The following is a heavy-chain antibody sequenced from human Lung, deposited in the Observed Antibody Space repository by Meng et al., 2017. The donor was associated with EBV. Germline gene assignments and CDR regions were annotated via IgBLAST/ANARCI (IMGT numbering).Heavy chain of an antibody. D-gene: IGHD5-24*01. V-gene: IGHV1-69*08. J-gene: IGHJ4*02. Sequence: QVQAVTLGAEGKKPGSWLKVSCQAPGGTFSSYTISWGRQAPGQGLEWMGRIIPILGIANYAQKFQGRVTITADKSTSTAYMELSSLRSEDTAVYYCARDEGGWLTAPDYWGQGTLVTVSS. CDR3: ARDEGGWLTAPDY. CDR1: GGTFSSYT. CDR2: IIPILGIA.